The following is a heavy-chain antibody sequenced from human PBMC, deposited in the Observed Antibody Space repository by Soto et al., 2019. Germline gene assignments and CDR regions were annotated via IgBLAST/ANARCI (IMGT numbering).Heavy chain of an antibody. V-gene: IGHV4-39*01. Sequence: SETLSLTCNVSGDSMTSSSYYWGWIRQPPGKGLEWIGSVYYSERTSYNSGTTYYSPSLKSRVTISGDTSKRQFSLKLSSVTAADTAVYYCARHTRNQFDPWGQGTLVTVSS. J-gene: IGHJ5*02. CDR3: ARHTRNQFDP. CDR2: VYYSERTSYNSGTT. CDR1: GDSMTSSSYY.